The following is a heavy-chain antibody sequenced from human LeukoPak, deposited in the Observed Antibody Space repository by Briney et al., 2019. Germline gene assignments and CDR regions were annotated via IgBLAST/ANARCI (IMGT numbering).Heavy chain of an antibody. CDR3: ARGESDP. D-gene: IGHD3-10*01. CDR1: GFPFSGDW. Sequence: GGSLRLSCAASGFPFSGDWMTWVRQAPGKGLQWVASIKGDGRGKYYADSVKGRFTVSRDNAKKSLYLQMDSLRVEDMGMYYCARGESDPWGQGTLVTVSS. V-gene: IGHV3-7*03. J-gene: IGHJ5*02. CDR2: IKGDGRGK.